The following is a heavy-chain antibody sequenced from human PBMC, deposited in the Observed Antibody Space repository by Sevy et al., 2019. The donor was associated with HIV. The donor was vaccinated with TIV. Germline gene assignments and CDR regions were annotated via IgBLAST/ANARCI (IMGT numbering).Heavy chain of an antibody. CDR1: GFTFSSYA. CDR2: ISNDGSNK. V-gene: IGHV3-30-3*01. D-gene: IGHD3-3*01. Sequence: GESLKISCAASGFTFSSYAMHWVRQAPGKGLEWVAVISNDGSNKYYAKPVKGRFTISRDNSKNTLYLQMNSLRAEDTAVYYCARAESGLEARDLDYWGQGTLVTVSS. CDR3: ARAESGLEARDLDY. J-gene: IGHJ4*02.